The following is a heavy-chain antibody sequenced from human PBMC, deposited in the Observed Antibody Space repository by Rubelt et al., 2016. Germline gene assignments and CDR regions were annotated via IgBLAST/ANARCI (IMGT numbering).Heavy chain of an antibody. CDR3: AKKGYYDSDGKTFDC. J-gene: IGHJ4*02. V-gene: IGHV4-39*01. Sequence: QLQLQESGPGLVKPSETLSLTCTVSGGSISNSNYYWGWIRQPPGKGMEWIGSIYYSGNTYYNPALKSRVTISVDTSKNQFSLKLSSVTSADTAVYHCAKKGYYDSDGKTFDCWGQGTLVTVSS. D-gene: IGHD3-22*01. CDR2: IYYSGNT. CDR1: GGSISNSNYY.